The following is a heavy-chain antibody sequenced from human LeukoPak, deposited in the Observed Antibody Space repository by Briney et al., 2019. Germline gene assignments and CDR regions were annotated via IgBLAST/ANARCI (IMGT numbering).Heavy chain of an antibody. V-gene: IGHV4-59*01. J-gene: IGHJ4*02. CDR2: IYYSGST. D-gene: IGHD2-15*01. Sequence: SSETLSLTCTVSGGSISSYYWSWIRQPPGKGLEWIGYIYYSGSTNYNPSLKSRVTISVDASKNQFSLKLSSVTAADTAVYYCARARGRYCSGGSCYCDYWGQGTLVTVSS. CDR1: GGSISSYY. CDR3: ARARGRYCSGGSCYCDY.